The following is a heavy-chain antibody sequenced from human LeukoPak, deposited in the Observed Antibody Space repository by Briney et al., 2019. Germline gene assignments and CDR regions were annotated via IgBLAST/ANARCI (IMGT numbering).Heavy chain of an antibody. D-gene: IGHD5-18*01. CDR3: AGGRVYSLLDF. J-gene: IGHJ4*02. CDR2: FYPQDHEA. CDR1: GYTLTELS. V-gene: IGHV1-24*01. Sequence: GSVRVSCKVSGYTLTELSMHWGRQTPEKGVEGMGGFYPQDHEAIYAEKFQDRVIMTEDSSTNTVYIELSSLKSADTAVYYCAGGRVYSLLDFWGQGTLVAVSS.